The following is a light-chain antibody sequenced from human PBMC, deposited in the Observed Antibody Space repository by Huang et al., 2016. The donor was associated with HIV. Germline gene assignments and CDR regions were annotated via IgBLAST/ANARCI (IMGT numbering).Light chain of an antibody. J-gene: IGKJ2*01. V-gene: IGKV2-28*01. CDR3: MQALQTPYT. CDR2: VAF. Sequence: IVMTQSPLSLPVTPGEPASISCRYSQSLLQSKGTNYLDWYLQKPGQSPQLVMDVAFDRASGVPDRFSGSGKSTDFTLKISRVEAEDVGVYYCMQALQTPYTFGQGTKLEIK. CDR1: QSLLQSKGTNY.